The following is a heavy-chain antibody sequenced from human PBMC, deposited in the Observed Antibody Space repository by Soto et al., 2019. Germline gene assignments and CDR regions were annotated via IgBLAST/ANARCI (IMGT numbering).Heavy chain of an antibody. J-gene: IGHJ4*02. Sequence: QVQLVQSGAEVKKPGSSVKVSCKASGDTFSSYAFSWVRQAPGQGLEWMGGIIPIFGTPKYAQKFQGRVTITADKSTSTAYMELSSLTSEDTAVYYCARAGYCSGASCYWFDYWGQGTLVTVSS. V-gene: IGHV1-69*06. D-gene: IGHD2-15*01. CDR3: ARAGYCSGASCYWFDY. CDR2: IIPIFGTP. CDR1: GDTFSSYA.